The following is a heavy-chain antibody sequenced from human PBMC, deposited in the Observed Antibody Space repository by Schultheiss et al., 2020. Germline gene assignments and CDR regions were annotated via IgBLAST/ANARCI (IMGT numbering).Heavy chain of an antibody. J-gene: IGHJ3*02. Sequence: SATLSLTCTVSGGSISSSSYYWGWIRQPPGKGLEWIGEINHSGSTNYNPSLKSRVTISVDTSKNQFSLKLSSVTAADTAVYYCARRVGGWPDAFNIWGQGTMVTVSS. V-gene: IGHV4-39*01. CDR3: ARRVGGWPDAFNI. D-gene: IGHD2-15*01. CDR1: GGSISSSSYY. CDR2: INHSGST.